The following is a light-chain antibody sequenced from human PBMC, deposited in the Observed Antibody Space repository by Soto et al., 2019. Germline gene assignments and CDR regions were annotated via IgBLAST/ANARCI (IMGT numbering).Light chain of an antibody. V-gene: IGKV3-20*01. CDR1: QSVGSS. CDR3: QRHGAT. J-gene: IGKJ1*01. Sequence: EIVLTQSPATLSLSPGERANLSCRASQSVGSSLAWYQQKPGQAPRLLIYGASSRATGIPDRFSGSGSGTDFTLTINGLEPEDSAVYYCQRHGATFGPGTKVDIK. CDR2: GAS.